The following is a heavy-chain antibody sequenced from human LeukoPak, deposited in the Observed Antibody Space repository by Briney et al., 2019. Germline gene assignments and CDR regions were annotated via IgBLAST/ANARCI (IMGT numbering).Heavy chain of an antibody. CDR2: INAGNGNT. J-gene: IGHJ4*02. CDR3: ARAYDTYYYDSSGYTFDY. CDR1: GYTFTSYD. Sequence: ASVKVSCKASGYTFTSYDINWVRQAPGQRLEWMGWINAGNGNTKYSQEFQGRVTITRDTSASTAYMELSSLRSEDMAVYYCARAYDTYYYDSSGYTFDYWGQGTLVTVSS. V-gene: IGHV1-3*03. D-gene: IGHD3-22*01.